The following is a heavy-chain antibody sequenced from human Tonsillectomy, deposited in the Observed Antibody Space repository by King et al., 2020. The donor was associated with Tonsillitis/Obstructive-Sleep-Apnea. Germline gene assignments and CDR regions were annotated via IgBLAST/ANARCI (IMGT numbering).Heavy chain of an antibody. D-gene: IGHD3-10*01. V-gene: IGHV5-10-1*03. J-gene: IGHJ6*02. CDR2: IDPSDSYI. Sequence: VQLVESGAEVKKPGESLRISCKGSGYSFTSYWINWVRQMPGKGLEWMGKIDPSDSYINYSPSFQGHVTISTDKSISTAYLQWSSLKASDTAMYYCARPDGSGSYYPSPYGMDVWGQGTTVTVSS. CDR3: ARPDGSGSYYPSPYGMDV. CDR1: GYSFTSYW.